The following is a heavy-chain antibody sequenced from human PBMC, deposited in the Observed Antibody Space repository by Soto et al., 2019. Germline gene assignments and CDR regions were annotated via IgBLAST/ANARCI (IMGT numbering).Heavy chain of an antibody. CDR1: GFTFSSYS. D-gene: IGHD3-3*01. J-gene: IGHJ6*03. CDR3: ARDHLRFLESVYYYMDV. V-gene: IGHV3-21*01. Sequence: GGSLRLSCAASGFTFSSYSMNWVRQAPGKGLEWVSSISSSSSYIYYADSVKGRFTISRDNAKNSLYLQMNSLRAEDTAVYYCARDHLRFLESVYYYMDVWGKGTTVTVSS. CDR2: ISSSSSYI.